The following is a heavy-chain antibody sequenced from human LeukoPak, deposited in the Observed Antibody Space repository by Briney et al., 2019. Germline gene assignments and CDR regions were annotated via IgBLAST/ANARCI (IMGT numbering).Heavy chain of an antibody. Sequence: GRALRLSCAASGFPLSSYALDGGRPAPGQGVEGGAVISYDGSNKYYADSVKGRFTISRDNSKNTLYLQMNSLRAEDTAVYYCASPSSAATGSGAFDIWGQGTMVTVSS. V-gene: IGHV3-30-3*01. CDR2: ISYDGSNK. D-gene: IGHD2-15*01. J-gene: IGHJ3*02. CDR1: GFPLSSYA. CDR3: ASPSSAATGSGAFDI.